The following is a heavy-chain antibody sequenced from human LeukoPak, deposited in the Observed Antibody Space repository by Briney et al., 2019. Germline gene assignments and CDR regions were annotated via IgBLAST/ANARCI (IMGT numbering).Heavy chain of an antibody. D-gene: IGHD3-3*01. Sequence: QTGGSLRLSCAASGFSFSSSSMNWVRQAPGKGLEWVSYISSSSSTIYYADSVKGRFTTSRDNAKSSLYLQMNSLRVEDTAVYYCASPRGTDFWRGYTDHHCWGQGILVTVSS. CDR2: ISSSSSTI. CDR1: GFSFSSSS. J-gene: IGHJ4*02. CDR3: ASPRGTDFWRGYTDHHC. V-gene: IGHV3-48*01.